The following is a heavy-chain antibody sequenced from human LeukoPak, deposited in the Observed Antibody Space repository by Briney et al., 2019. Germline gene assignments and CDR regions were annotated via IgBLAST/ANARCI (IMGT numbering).Heavy chain of an antibody. V-gene: IGHV3-53*05. D-gene: IGHD3-10*01. CDR2: IYDDGGT. CDR1: GFTVSSTL. Sequence: GGSLRLSCIVSGFTVSSTLMDWVRQAPGKGLEWVSVIYDDGGTVYADSVKGRFTISRDTSKNMVYLQMNSLRAEDSAVYYCARDRAGRRSWVEFDLWGQGTLVTVSS. CDR3: ARDRAGRRSWVEFDL. J-gene: IGHJ5*02.